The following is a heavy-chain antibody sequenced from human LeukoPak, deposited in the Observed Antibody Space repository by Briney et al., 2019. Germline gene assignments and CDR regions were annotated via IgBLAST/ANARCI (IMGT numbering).Heavy chain of an antibody. CDR1: GYTFTSYD. J-gene: IGHJ4*02. D-gene: IGHD5-18*01. Sequence: GASVKVSCKASGYTFTSYDINWVRQAAGQGLEWMGWMNPKSGNTDYAQKFQGRVTMTRNNSKSTAYMELSSLRSEDTAVYYCARVPKRGYSYGFGYWGQGTLVTVSS. V-gene: IGHV1-8*01. CDR3: ARVPKRGYSYGFGY. CDR2: MNPKSGNT.